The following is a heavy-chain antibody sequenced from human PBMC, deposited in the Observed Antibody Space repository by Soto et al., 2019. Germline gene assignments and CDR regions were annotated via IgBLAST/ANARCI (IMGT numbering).Heavy chain of an antibody. V-gene: IGHV3-30-3*01. J-gene: IGHJ3*02. Sequence: GGSLRLSCAASGFTFSSYAMHWVRQAPGKGLEWVAVISYDGSNKYYADSVKGRFTISRDNSKNTLYLQMNSLRAEDTAVYYCARARGYSYGELRAFDIWGQGTMVTVSS. D-gene: IGHD5-18*01. CDR1: GFTFSSYA. CDR3: ARARGYSYGELRAFDI. CDR2: ISYDGSNK.